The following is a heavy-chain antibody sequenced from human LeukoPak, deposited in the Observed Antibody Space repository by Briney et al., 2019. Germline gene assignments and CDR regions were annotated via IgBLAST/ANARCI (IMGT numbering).Heavy chain of an antibody. J-gene: IGHJ4*02. CDR3: ARTVYIDEGCDY. CDR2: INQDASSI. Sequence: GGSLRLSCAASGFTFSSYWMSWVRQAPDKGLEWVANINQDASSINYAGSVKGRFTISRDNAKKSLYLQMDSLRAEDTAVYYCARTVYIDEGCDYWGQGTLVTVSS. V-gene: IGHV3-7*04. CDR1: GFTFSSYW. D-gene: IGHD2-8*01.